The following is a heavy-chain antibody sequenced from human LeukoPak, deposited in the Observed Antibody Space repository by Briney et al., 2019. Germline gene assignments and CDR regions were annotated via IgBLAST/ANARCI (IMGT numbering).Heavy chain of an antibody. J-gene: IGHJ4*02. Sequence: PGGSLRLSCAASGXTFSSYEMNWVRQAPGKGLEWVSYISSSGSTIYYADSVKGRFTISRDNAKNSLYLQMNSLRAEDTAVYYCARDDSYSGFDYWGQGTLVTVSS. CDR3: ARDDSYSGFDY. CDR1: GXTFSSYE. CDR2: ISSSGSTI. V-gene: IGHV3-48*03. D-gene: IGHD3-10*01.